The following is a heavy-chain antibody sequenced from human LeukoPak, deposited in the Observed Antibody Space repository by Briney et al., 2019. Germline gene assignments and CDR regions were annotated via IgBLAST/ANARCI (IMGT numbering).Heavy chain of an antibody. Sequence: GASVKVSCKASGYTFTSYGISWVRQAPGQGLEWMGWISAYNGNTNYAQKLQGRVTMTTDTSTSTAYMEPRSLRSDDTAVYYCARAGKQQRRTSYYYYMDVWGKGTTVTVSS. V-gene: IGHV1-18*01. CDR3: ARAGKQQRRTSYYYYMDV. J-gene: IGHJ6*03. CDR2: ISAYNGNT. D-gene: IGHD6-13*01. CDR1: GYTFTSYG.